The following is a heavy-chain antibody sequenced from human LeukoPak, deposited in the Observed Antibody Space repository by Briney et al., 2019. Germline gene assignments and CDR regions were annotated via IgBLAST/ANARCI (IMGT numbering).Heavy chain of an antibody. CDR1: GGSVSSGNYY. CDR3: ASGGPYSGYIY. D-gene: IGHD5-12*01. Sequence: SETLSLTCTVSGGSVSSGNYYWSWIRQPPGKGLEWIGYVYYSGSTNYNPSLTSRVAISVDTSKNQFSLKVSPVTAADTAVYYCASGGPYSGYIYWGQGTLVTVSS. CDR2: VYYSGST. V-gene: IGHV4-61*01. J-gene: IGHJ4*02.